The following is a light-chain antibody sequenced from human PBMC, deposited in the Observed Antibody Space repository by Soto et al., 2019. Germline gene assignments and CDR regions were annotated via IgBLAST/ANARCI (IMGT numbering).Light chain of an antibody. V-gene: IGKV3D-15*01. CDR3: QQYNNWPRT. J-gene: IGKJ1*01. Sequence: IVVTQSPSTLSLSPGERATLSCRASQSVSSYLAWYQQKPGQAPSLLIYDASNRATGIPARFSGSGSGTEFTLTISSLQSEDFAVYYCQQYNNWPRTFGQGTKVDNK. CDR2: DAS. CDR1: QSVSSY.